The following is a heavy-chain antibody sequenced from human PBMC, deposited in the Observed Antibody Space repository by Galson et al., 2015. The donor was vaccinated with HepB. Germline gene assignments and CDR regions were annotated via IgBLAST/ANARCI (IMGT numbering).Heavy chain of an antibody. V-gene: IGHV3-74*01. CDR2: INSDGSST. CDR1: GFTFSSYW. J-gene: IGHJ4*02. Sequence: SLRLSCAASGFTFSSYWMHWVRQAPGKGLVWVSRINSDGSSTSYADSVKGRFTISRDNAKNTLNLQMNSLRAEDTAVYYCARDLTYYDILTGSFVKYFDYWGQGTLVTVSS. D-gene: IGHD3-9*01. CDR3: ARDLTYYDILTGSFVKYFDY.